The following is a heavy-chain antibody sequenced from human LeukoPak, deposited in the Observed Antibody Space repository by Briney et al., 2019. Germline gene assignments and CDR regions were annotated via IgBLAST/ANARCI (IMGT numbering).Heavy chain of an antibody. Sequence: GGSLRLSCAASGFTFSSYGMHWVRQAPGKGLEWVAFIRYDGSNKYYADSVKGRFTISRDNSKNTLYLQMNSLRAEDTAVYYCAKERDTAMVTIGYWGKGTLVTVSS. CDR3: AKERDTAMVTIGY. V-gene: IGHV3-30*02. D-gene: IGHD5-18*01. J-gene: IGHJ4*02. CDR1: GFTFSSYG. CDR2: IRYDGSNK.